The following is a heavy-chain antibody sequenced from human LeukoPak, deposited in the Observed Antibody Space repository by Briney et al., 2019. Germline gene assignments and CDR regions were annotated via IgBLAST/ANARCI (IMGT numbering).Heavy chain of an antibody. CDR3: AKGTSSWHEFDS. V-gene: IGHV3-23*01. D-gene: IGHD6-13*01. CDR1: GFTFTNYA. Sequence: GGSLRLSCAASGFTFTNYAMSWVRQTPGKGLEWVSATVGSGPDTYHADSVKGRFTISRDNSKNYLYLQMNSLRAEDTALYYCAKGTSSWHEFDSWGQGTLVTVSS. J-gene: IGHJ4*02. CDR2: TVGSGPDT.